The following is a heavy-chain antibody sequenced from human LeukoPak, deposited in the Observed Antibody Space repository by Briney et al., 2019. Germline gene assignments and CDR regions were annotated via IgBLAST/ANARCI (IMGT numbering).Heavy chain of an antibody. CDR1: GFTISNYA. Sequence: GGSLRLSCAASGFTISNYAMTWVRQAPGKGLEWVSTISTTDGRTFYADSVKGRFTISRDISKNTLYLQMNSLWVEDTAVHYCARRDGDCGRTGCYGHYDMDVWGQGTTVTVSS. J-gene: IGHJ6*02. CDR3: ARRDGDCGRTGCYGHYDMDV. V-gene: IGHV3-23*01. D-gene: IGHD2-2*03. CDR2: ISTTDGRT.